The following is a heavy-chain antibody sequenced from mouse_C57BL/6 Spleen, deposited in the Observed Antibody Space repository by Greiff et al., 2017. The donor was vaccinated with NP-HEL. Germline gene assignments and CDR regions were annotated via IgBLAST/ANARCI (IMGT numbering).Heavy chain of an antibody. V-gene: IGHV1-64*01. CDR3: ARRATVEATGYFDV. J-gene: IGHJ1*03. CDR2: IHPNSGST. Sequence: QVQLQQPGAELVKPGASVKLSCKASGYTFTSYWMHWVKQRPGQGLEWIGMIHPNSGSTNYNEKFKSKATLTVDKSSSTAYMQLSSLTSEDSAVYYCARRATVEATGYFDVWGTGTTVTVAS. D-gene: IGHD1-1*01. CDR1: GYTFTSYW.